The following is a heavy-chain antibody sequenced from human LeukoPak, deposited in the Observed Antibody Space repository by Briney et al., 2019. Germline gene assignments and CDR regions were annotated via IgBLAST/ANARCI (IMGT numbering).Heavy chain of an antibody. D-gene: IGHD2-2*02. V-gene: IGHV4-61*01. CDR2: IFYTGST. J-gene: IGHJ4*02. Sequence: SETLSLTCTVSGGSITSGNYYWSWIRQPPGKGLEWVGYIFYTGSTNYNPSLKSRVTISVDTSKNQFSLKLSSVTAADTAVYYCARSPSSSTTYYTFEYWGLGTLVTVSS. CDR3: ARSPSSSTTYYTFEY. CDR1: GGSITSGNYY.